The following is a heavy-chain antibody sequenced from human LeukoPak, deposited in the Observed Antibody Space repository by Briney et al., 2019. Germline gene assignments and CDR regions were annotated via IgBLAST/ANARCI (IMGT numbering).Heavy chain of an antibody. V-gene: IGHV1-2*06. J-gene: IGHJ4*02. D-gene: IGHD6-6*01. CDR3: AAENIATLH. Sequence: ASVKVSCKASGYTFTGYYIHWVRQAPGQGLEWMGRINPNSGGTNYAQKFQGRVTMTRDTSISTAYMELSSLRSDDMAVYYCAAENIATLHWGQGTLVTVSS. CDR1: GYTFTGYY. CDR2: INPNSGGT.